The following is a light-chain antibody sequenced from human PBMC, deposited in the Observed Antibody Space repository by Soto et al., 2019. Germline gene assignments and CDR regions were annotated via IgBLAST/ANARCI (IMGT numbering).Light chain of an antibody. CDR3: AAWDDSLNGWV. V-gene: IGLV1-44*01. CDR2: SNN. CDR1: SSNIGTNN. J-gene: IGLJ3*02. Sequence: QSAVTQPPSASGTPGQRVTISCSGSSSNIGTNNVAWYQQVPGTAPKLLMFSNNQRPSGVPERFSASKSGTSASLAISGLQSEDEADYYCAAWDDSLNGWVFGGGTKVTVL.